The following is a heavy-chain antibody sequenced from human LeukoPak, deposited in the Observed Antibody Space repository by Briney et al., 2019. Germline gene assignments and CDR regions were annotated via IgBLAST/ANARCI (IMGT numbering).Heavy chain of an antibody. CDR1: GYTFTGYY. D-gene: IGHD3-9*01. J-gene: IGHJ4*02. CDR3: ARDDILTGYYQLDY. CDR2: INPNSGGT. Sequence: ASVKVSCKASGYTFTGYYMHWVRQAPGQGLEWMGWINPNSGGTNYAQKFQGRVTMTRDTSISTAYMELSRLRSDDTAVYYCARDDILTGYYQLDYWAREPWSPSPQ. V-gene: IGHV1-2*02.